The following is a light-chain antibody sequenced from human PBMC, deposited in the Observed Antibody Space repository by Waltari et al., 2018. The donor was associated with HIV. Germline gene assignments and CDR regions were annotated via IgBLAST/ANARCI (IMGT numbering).Light chain of an antibody. V-gene: IGLV3-1*01. J-gene: IGLJ2*01. Sequence: SVSVSPGQPASITCSGDKLGDKYACWYQQKPGQSPVLVIYQDSKPPSGIPERFSGTNSGNTATLTISGTQAMDEADYYCQAWDSSTVVFGGGTKLTVL. CDR3: QAWDSSTVV. CDR1: KLGDKY. CDR2: QDS.